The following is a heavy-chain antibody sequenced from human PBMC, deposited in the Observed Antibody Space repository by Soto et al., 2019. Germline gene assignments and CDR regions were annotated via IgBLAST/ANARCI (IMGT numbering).Heavy chain of an antibody. CDR2: IKSKTDGGTT. CDR1: GFTFSNAW. J-gene: IGHJ4*02. V-gene: IGHV3-15*07. D-gene: IGHD1-26*01. Sequence: EVQLVESGGGLVKPGGSLRLSCAASGFTFSNAWMNWVRQAPGKGLGWVGRIKSKTDGGTTDYAAPVKGRFTISRDDSINTLELKLSSVVTEGAGVDYCTKKTLTIGSHGGVVDYWGQGTLVTLSS. CDR3: TKKTLTIGSHGGVVDY.